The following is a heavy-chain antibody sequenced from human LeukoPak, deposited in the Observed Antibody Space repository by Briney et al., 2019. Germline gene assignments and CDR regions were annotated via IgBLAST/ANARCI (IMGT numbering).Heavy chain of an antibody. CDR2: IYTSGSP. J-gene: IGHJ4*02. CDR3: ARERYSSGWYGLLDY. V-gene: IGHV4-4*07. D-gene: IGHD6-19*01. CDR1: GGSISSYY. Sequence: PSETLSLTCTVSGGSISSYYWSWLRQPAGKGLEWIGRIYTSGSPNYNPSLKSRVTISVDTSKNQFSLKLSSVTAADTAVYYCARERYSSGWYGLLDYWGQGTLVTVSS.